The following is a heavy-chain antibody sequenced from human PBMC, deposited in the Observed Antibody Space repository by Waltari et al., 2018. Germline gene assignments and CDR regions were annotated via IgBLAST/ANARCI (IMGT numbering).Heavy chain of an antibody. Sequence: QVQLMESGVGVGHRGRSLRLSCAASGFTFSNFPIHWVRQAPGKGLEWVAVCSSQSTNAPYAHSVKRRLTISTDNSKNTLYLEMNSLRGDDTAVYFCAREVGSSWPLDYWGQGTLVTVSS. CDR3: AREVGSSWPLDY. J-gene: IGHJ4*02. CDR2: CSSQSTNA. CDR1: GFTFSNFP. D-gene: IGHD6-13*01. V-gene: IGHV3-30*01.